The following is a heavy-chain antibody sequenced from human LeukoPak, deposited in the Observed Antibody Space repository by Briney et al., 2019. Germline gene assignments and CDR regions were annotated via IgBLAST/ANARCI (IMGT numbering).Heavy chain of an antibody. V-gene: IGHV3-21*01. Sequence: GGSLRLSCAASGFTFSSYSMNWVRQAPGKGLEWVSSISSSSSYIYYADSVKGRFTISRDNAKNSLYLQMNSLRAEDTAVNYCARASYYDILTGYYFNWFDPWGQGTLVTVSS. CDR2: ISSSSSYI. CDR1: GFTFSSYS. D-gene: IGHD3-9*01. CDR3: ARASYYDILTGYYFNWFDP. J-gene: IGHJ5*02.